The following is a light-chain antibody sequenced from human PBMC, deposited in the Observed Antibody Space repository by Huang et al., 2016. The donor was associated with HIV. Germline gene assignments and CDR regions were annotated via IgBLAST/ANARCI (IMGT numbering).Light chain of an antibody. Sequence: DIVVAQSPGSLAVSLGERATLTCTSSRSLFSTSTNKDYLAWFQQKPGQPPKLLIFWSSTREVGVPDRFSGSGSGTHFTRTIGNLEADDAAIYYCQQYYASPQTFGHGTRV. J-gene: IGKJ1*01. CDR3: QQYYASPQT. V-gene: IGKV4-1*01. CDR2: WSS. CDR1: RSLFSTSTNKDY.